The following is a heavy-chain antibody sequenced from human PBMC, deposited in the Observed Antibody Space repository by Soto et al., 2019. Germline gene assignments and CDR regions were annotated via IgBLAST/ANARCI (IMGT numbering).Heavy chain of an antibody. CDR1: GFPFNNYG. CDR3: AREDSIIIPAVSDF. CDR2: VSKSDYT. Sequence: PGGSLRLSCTVSGFPFNNYGINWVRQAPGKGLEWVSSVSKSDYTYYSDSVKGRFTISRDNAKNSVSLQMNTLRVKDTAVYYCAREDSIIIPAVSDFWGQGTLVTVSS. J-gene: IGHJ4*02. D-gene: IGHD2-2*01. V-gene: IGHV3-21*01.